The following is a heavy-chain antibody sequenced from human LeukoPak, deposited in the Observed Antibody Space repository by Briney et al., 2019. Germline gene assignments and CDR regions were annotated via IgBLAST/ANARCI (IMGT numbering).Heavy chain of an antibody. CDR3: AGANYYDSSGYQSFDY. CDR2: ISSSSSYI. D-gene: IGHD3-22*01. Sequence: GGSLRLSCAASGFTFSSYSMNWVRQAPGKGLEWVSSISSSSSYIYYADSVKGRFTISRDNAKNSLYLQMNSLRAEDTAVYYCAGANYYDSSGYQSFDYWGQGTLVTVSS. CDR1: GFTFSSYS. J-gene: IGHJ4*02. V-gene: IGHV3-21*01.